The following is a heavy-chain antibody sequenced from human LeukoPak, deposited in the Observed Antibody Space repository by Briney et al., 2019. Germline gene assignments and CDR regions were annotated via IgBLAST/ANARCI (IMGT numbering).Heavy chain of an antibody. Sequence: GGSLRLSCAASGFTFSSYGMHWVRQAPGKGLEWVAVIWYDGSNKYYADSVKGRFTISRDNSKNTLYLQMNSLRAEDTAVYCCARARVPTGDYFDYWGQGTLVTVSS. D-gene: IGHD1-26*01. J-gene: IGHJ4*02. V-gene: IGHV3-33*01. CDR3: ARARVPTGDYFDY. CDR1: GFTFSSYG. CDR2: IWYDGSNK.